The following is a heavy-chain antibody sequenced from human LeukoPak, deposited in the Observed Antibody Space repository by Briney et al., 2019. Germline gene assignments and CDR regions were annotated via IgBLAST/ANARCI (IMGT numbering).Heavy chain of an antibody. V-gene: IGHV3-30*03. D-gene: IGHD3-22*01. CDR2: ISNDGSNK. CDR3: ARESSAFGGSDY. CDR1: GVTFSSYG. J-gene: IGHJ4*02. Sequence: PGGSLRLSCAASGVTFSSYGMHWVRQAPGKGLEWVAVISNDGSNKHYADSVKGRFTISRDNSKNTLYLQMNSLRAEDTAVYYCARESSAFGGSDYWGQGTLVTVSS.